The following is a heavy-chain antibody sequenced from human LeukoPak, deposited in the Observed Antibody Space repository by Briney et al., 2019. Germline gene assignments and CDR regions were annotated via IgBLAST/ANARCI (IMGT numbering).Heavy chain of an antibody. V-gene: IGHV3-23*01. CDR2: ISGSGGST. Sequence: GGSLRLSCAASGFTFSSYAMSWVRQAPGKGLEWVSAISGSGGSTYYADSVKGRFTISRDNSKNTLYLLMNSLRAEDTAVYYCAKHYGSGSYYNGDYFDYWGQGTLVTVSS. CDR3: AKHYGSGSYYNGDYFDY. D-gene: IGHD3-10*01. CDR1: GFTFSSYA. J-gene: IGHJ4*02.